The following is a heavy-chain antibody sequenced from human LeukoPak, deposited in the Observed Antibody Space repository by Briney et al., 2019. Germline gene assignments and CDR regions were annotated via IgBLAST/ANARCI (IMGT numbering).Heavy chain of an antibody. CDR2: LLNSGTT. Sequence: PSETLSLTCSVSGGSISDYYWSWIRQPAGKGLQWIGRLLNSGTTNYDPSLKSRVTMSLDTSRNQFSLKLRSLTAADTAVYYCVREQLELTNWFDSWGQGTLVTVSS. D-gene: IGHD1-7*01. CDR3: VREQLELTNWFDS. V-gene: IGHV4-4*07. CDR1: GGSISDYY. J-gene: IGHJ5*01.